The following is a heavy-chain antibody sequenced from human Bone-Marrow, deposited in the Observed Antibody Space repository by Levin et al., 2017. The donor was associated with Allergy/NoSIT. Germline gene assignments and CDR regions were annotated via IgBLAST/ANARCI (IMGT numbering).Heavy chain of an antibody. V-gene: IGHV3-23*01. J-gene: IGHJ4*02. CDR3: AKEERASGWYGIDY. CDR2: ISGSGGST. Sequence: GGSLRLSCAASGFTFNNYAMNWVRQAPGKGLEWVSAISGSGGSTYYADSVKGRFTISRDNSKNTLYLQMNSLRAEDTAVYYCAKEERASGWYGIDYWGQGTLVTVSS. CDR1: GFTFNNYA. D-gene: IGHD6-19*01.